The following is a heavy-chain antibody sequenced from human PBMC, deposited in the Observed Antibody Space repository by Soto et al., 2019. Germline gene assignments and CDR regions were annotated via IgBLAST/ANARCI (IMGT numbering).Heavy chain of an antibody. CDR3: ARVRGIQLWPLYYFDY. CDR1: GFTFSSYE. CDR2: ISSSGSTI. D-gene: IGHD5-18*01. J-gene: IGHJ4*02. Sequence: LRLSCAASGFTFSSYEMNWVRQAPGKGLEWVSYISSSGSTIYYADSVKGRFTISRDNAKNSLYLQMNSLRAEDTAVYYCARVRGIQLWPLYYFDYWGQGTLVTVSS. V-gene: IGHV3-48*03.